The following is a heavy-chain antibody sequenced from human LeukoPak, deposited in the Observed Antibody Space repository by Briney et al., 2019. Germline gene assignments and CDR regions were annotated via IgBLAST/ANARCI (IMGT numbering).Heavy chain of an antibody. D-gene: IGHD5-12*01. CDR2: ISAYNGNT. V-gene: IGHV1-18*01. J-gene: IGHJ5*02. CDR1: GYTFTSYG. CDR3: ARARRVVATIDWFDP. Sequence: GASVKVSCKASGYTFTSYGISWVRQAPGQGLEWMGWISAYNGNTNYAQKLQGRVTMTTDTSTSTAYMELRSLRSDDTAVYYCARARRVVATIDWFDPWGQGTLVTVSS.